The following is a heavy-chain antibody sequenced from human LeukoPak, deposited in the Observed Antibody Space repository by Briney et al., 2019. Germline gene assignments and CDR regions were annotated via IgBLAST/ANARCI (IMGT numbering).Heavy chain of an antibody. Sequence: ASVKVSCKASGYTFTSYDIDWVRQATGQGLEWMGWMNPNSGNTGYAQKLQGRVTMTRNTSISTAYMELSSLRSEDTAVYYCARGEAPLGSSSWGAWGQGTLVTVSS. CDR1: GYTFTSYD. CDR2: MNPNSGNT. CDR3: ARGEAPLGSSSWGA. J-gene: IGHJ4*02. D-gene: IGHD6-13*01. V-gene: IGHV1-8*01.